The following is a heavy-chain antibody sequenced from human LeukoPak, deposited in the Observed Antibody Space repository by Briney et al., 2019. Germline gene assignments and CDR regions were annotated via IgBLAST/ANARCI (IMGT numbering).Heavy chain of an antibody. J-gene: IGHJ5*01. V-gene: IGHV1-18*01. CDR3: ARDFRSYSNYFDP. CDR2: ISGQTGNT. D-gene: IGHD3-16*01. Sequence: GASVEVSCKTSGYTFSDYGISWVRQAPGQGLEWMGWISGQTGNTDYAPNFQGRMSLTTDTSTTTVYLELRSLTSGDTAIYYCARDFRSYSNYFDPWGQGTLITVSS. CDR1: GYTFSDYG.